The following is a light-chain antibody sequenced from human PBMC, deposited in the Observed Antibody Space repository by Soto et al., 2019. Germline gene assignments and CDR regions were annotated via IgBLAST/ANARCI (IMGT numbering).Light chain of an antibody. CDR1: SSDVGTYNL. CDR3: CSDAGSRV. V-gene: IGLV2-23*01. CDR2: EGN. Sequence: QSALTQPASVSGSPGQSITISCAGASSDVGTYNLVSWYQHHPDKAPKLIIYEGNKRPSGVSNRFSGSKSGNTASLTISGLQAEDEADYYCCSDAGSRVFGTGTKVTVL. J-gene: IGLJ1*01.